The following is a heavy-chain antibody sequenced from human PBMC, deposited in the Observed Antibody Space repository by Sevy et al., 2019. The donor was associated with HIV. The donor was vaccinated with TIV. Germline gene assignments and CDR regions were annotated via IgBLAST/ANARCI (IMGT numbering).Heavy chain of an antibody. CDR2: INGDGSSP. J-gene: IGHJ3*01. V-gene: IGHV3-74*01. Sequence: GGSLRLSCAASGFSFSSNWMHWVRQAPGKGLVWVSRINGDGSSPSYADSVKGRFTISRDNAKNTLYQQMDSLRTEDTAVYYCAGPHDKKRNALAFWGQGTMVTVSS. CDR1: GFSFSSNW. CDR3: AGPHDKKRNALAF. D-gene: IGHD1-1*01.